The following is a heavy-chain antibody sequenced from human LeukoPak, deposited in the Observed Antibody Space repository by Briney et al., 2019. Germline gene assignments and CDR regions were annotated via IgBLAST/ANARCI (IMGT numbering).Heavy chain of an antibody. D-gene: IGHD2-2*01. V-gene: IGHV3-21*01. Sequence: GGSLRLSCAASGFTFSSYSMNWVRQAPGKGLEGVSSISSSSSYIYYADSVKGRFTISRDNAKNSLYLQMNSLRAEDTAGYYCARVEGYCSSTSCRGGYFDYWGQGTLVTVSS. CDR3: ARVEGYCSSTSCRGGYFDY. J-gene: IGHJ4*02. CDR1: GFTFSSYS. CDR2: ISSSSSYI.